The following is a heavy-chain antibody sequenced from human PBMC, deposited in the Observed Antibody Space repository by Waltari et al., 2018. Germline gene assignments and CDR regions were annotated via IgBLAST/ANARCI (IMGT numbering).Heavy chain of an antibody. V-gene: IGHV4-38-2*01. D-gene: IGHD2-8*02. Sequence: QVQLQESGPGLVKPSETLSLTCAVSGYSISSGYYWGWIRQPPGKGLEWIGSIYHSGSTYYNPSLKSRVTISVDTSKNQFSRKLSSVTAADTAVYYCARASDCTGGVCYDYWGQGTLVTVSS. CDR1: GYSISSGYY. J-gene: IGHJ4*02. CDR3: ARASDCTGGVCYDY. CDR2: IYHSGST.